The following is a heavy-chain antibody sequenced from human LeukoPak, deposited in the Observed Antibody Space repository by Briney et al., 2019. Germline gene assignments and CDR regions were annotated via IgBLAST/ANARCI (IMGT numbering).Heavy chain of an antibody. CDR3: ARGLRYSGYDLARSIDY. J-gene: IGHJ4*02. CDR2: ISYDGSNK. Sequence: GRSLRLSCAASGFTFSSYGMHWVRQAPGKGLEWVAVISYDGSNKYYADSVKGRFTISRDNSKNTLYLQMNSLRAEDTAVYYCARGLRYSGYDLARSIDYWGQGTLVTVSS. CDR1: GFTFSSYG. D-gene: IGHD5-12*01. V-gene: IGHV3-30*03.